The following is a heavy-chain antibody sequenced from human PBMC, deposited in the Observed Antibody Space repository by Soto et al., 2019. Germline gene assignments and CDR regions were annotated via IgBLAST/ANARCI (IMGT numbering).Heavy chain of an antibody. V-gene: IGHV4-30-2*01. CDR3: ARVPDR. CDR1: GGSISSGGYS. D-gene: IGHD2-2*01. J-gene: IGHJ5*02. Sequence: QLQLQEYGSGLVKPSQTLSLTCAVSGGSISSGGYSWSWIRQPPGKGLEWIGYIYHSGSTYYNPSLTSRVTISVDRSKNQFSLKLSSVTAAATAVYYCARVPDRWGQGTLVTVSS. CDR2: IYHSGST.